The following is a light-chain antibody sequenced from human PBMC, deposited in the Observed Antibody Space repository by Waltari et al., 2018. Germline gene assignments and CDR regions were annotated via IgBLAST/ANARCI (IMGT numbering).Light chain of an antibody. CDR1: SSDIGAYKY. CDR2: EVD. J-gene: IGLJ2*01. Sequence: QSALTQPPSASGSPGQTVIISCTGTSSDIGAYKYVSWYQQIPGRAPARIIYEVDRRPPGVPDRFAGSKSGNTASLTGSGLQTEDEGDYYCSSYAGSNKLIFGGVTKLTVL. V-gene: IGLV2-8*01. CDR3: SSYAGSNKLI.